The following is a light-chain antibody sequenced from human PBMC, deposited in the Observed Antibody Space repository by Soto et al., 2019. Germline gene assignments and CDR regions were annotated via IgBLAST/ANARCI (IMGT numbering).Light chain of an antibody. CDR3: LQYDTSPFT. J-gene: IGKJ3*01. Sequence: EIVFTQSPGTLALSPGARATLSCMASQSVSSSYLAWYQHKPGQAPRLLIYGASSRATGIPDRFSGSGSGTDFTLTISRLEPEDFAVYYCLQYDTSPFTFGPGTKVDIK. V-gene: IGKV3-20*01. CDR1: QSVSSSY. CDR2: GAS.